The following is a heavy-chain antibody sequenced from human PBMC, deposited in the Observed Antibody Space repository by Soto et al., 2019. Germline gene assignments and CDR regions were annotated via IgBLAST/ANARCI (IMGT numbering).Heavy chain of an antibody. CDR1: VGSISGFY. J-gene: IGHJ5*02. Sequence: SETVSLTCTFSVGSISGFYWSCIRKSAGKGLEWIGRIYATGTTDYNPSLKSRVMMSVDTSKKQFSLKLRSVTAADTAVYYCVRDGTKTLRDWFEPWGQGISVIVSS. D-gene: IGHD1-1*01. CDR2: IYATGTT. V-gene: IGHV4-4*07. CDR3: VRDGTKTLRDWFEP.